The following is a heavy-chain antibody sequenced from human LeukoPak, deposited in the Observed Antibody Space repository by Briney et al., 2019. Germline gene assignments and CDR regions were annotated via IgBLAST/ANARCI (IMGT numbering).Heavy chain of an antibody. Sequence: GESLKISCKGSGYSFTSYWIAWVRQMPGKGLEWMGIIYPGDSDTRYSPSFQGQVTISADKSISTAYLQWSSLKASDTAMYYCARLPVYYYDSSGYVPPFDYWGQGTLVTVSS. CDR1: GYSFTSYW. CDR3: ARLPVYYYDSSGYVPPFDY. V-gene: IGHV5-51*01. D-gene: IGHD3-22*01. CDR2: IYPGDSDT. J-gene: IGHJ4*02.